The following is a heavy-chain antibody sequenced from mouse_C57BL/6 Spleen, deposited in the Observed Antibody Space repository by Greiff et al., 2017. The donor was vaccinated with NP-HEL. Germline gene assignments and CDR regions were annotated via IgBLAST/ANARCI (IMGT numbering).Heavy chain of an antibody. CDR2: IWWDDDK. V-gene: IGHV8-8*01. J-gene: IGHJ2*01. D-gene: IGHD1-1*01. CDR1: GFSLSTFGMG. CDR3: ARTPNYYGSSYFDY. Sequence: QVTLKESGPGILQPSQTLSLTCSFSGFSLSTFGMGVGWIRQPSGKGLEWLAHIWWDDDKYYNPALKSRLTISKDTSKNQVFLKIANVDTADTATYYCARTPNYYGSSYFDYWGQGTTLTVSS.